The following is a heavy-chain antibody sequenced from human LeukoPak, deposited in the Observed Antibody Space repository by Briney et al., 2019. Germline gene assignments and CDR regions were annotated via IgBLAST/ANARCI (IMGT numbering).Heavy chain of an antibody. CDR1: GGSISSYY. CDR3: ARHVDIVATIVSFDI. Sequence: SETLSLTSTVSGGSISSYYWSWIRQPPGKGLEWIGYIYYSGSTNYNPSLKSRVTISVDTSKNQFSLKLSSVTAADTAVYYCARHVDIVATIVSFDIWGQGTMVTVSS. V-gene: IGHV4-59*01. CDR2: IYYSGST. J-gene: IGHJ3*02. D-gene: IGHD5-12*01.